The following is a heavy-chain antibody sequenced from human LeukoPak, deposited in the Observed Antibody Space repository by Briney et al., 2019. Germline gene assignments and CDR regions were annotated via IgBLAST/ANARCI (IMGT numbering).Heavy chain of an antibody. D-gene: IGHD3-10*01. Sequence: GGFLRLSCAASGFTFSTYVMHWVRQAPGKGLMWVSRMNSDGSTITYADSVKGRFTISRDNAKNTLYLQMNSLRGEDTAVYYCARYYGAGTYGFDIWGQGTMVIVSS. CDR1: GFTFSTYV. CDR3: ARYYGAGTYGFDI. V-gene: IGHV3-74*03. J-gene: IGHJ3*02. CDR2: MNSDGSTI.